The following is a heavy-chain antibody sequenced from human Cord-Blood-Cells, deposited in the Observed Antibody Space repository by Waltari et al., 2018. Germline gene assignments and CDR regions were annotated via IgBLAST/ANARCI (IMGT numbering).Heavy chain of an antibody. D-gene: IGHD2-2*01. CDR3: ARDRCSSTSCYLFDY. J-gene: IGHJ4*02. CDR2: IKQDGSEK. CDR1: GFTFSSYW. V-gene: IGHV3-7*01. Sequence: EVQLVESGGGLVQPGGSLRLSCAASGFTFSSYWMSWVRQAPGKGLEWVANIKQDGSEKYYVDSVRGRFTIARDNAKNSLYLQMTSLRAEDTAVYYCARDRCSSTSCYLFDYWGQGTLVTVSS.